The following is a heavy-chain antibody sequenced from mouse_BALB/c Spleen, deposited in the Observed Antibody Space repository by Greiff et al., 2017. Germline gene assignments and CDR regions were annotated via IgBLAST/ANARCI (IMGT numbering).Heavy chain of an antibody. D-gene: IGHD1-1*01. Sequence: VQLQQPGAELVKPGASVKMSCKASGYTFTSYWMHWVKQRPGQGLEWIGTIDPSDSYTSYNQKFKGKATLTVDTSSSTAYMQLSSLTSEDSAVYYCTRGTTVVAHFDYWGQGTTLTVSS. CDR2: IDPSDSYT. CDR1: GYTFTSYW. CDR3: TRGTTVVAHFDY. J-gene: IGHJ2*01. V-gene: IGHV1S127*01.